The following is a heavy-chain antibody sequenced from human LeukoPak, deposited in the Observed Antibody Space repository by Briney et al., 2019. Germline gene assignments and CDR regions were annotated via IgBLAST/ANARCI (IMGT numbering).Heavy chain of an antibody. D-gene: IGHD6-13*01. CDR3: GRGGIAAAASGIDY. CDR1: GGSISSGGYS. V-gene: IGHV4-30-2*01. CDR2: IYQSGST. J-gene: IGHJ4*02. Sequence: SQTLSLTCAVSGGSISSGGYSWSWIRQPPGKGLEWIGYIYQSGSTYYNPSLKSRVTISVDRSKNQFSLKLSSVTAADTAVYYCGRGGIAAAASGIDYWGQGILVTVSS.